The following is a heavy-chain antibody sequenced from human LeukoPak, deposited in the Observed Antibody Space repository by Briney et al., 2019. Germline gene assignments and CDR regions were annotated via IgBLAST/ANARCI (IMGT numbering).Heavy chain of an antibody. J-gene: IGHJ4*02. CDR3: AKDAAAAGTFDY. D-gene: IGHD6-13*01. V-gene: IGHV3-30*18. CDR1: GFTFSNYA. CDR2: TSSDGGNK. Sequence: PGGSLRLSCSASGFTFSNYAMQWVRQAPGKGLEWAGVTSSDGGNKFYADSVKGRFTISRDNSKNTLYLQMNSLRDDDTALYYCAKDAAAAGTFDYWGQGTLVTVSS.